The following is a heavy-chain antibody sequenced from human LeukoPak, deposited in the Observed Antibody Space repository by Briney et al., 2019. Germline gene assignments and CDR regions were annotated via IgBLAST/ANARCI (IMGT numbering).Heavy chain of an antibody. CDR2: INSDGSST. D-gene: IGHD1-14*01. CDR3: ARVARTLSPYDY. V-gene: IGHV3-74*01. J-gene: IGHJ4*02. CDR1: GFTVSSNY. Sequence: GGSLRLSCAASGFTVSSNYMSWVRQAPGKGLVWVSRINSDGSSTSYADSVKGRFTISRDNAKNTLYLQMNSLRAEDTAVYYCARVARTLSPYDYWGQGTLVTVSS.